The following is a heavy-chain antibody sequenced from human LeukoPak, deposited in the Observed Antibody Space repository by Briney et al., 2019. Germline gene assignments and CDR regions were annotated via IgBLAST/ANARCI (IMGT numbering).Heavy chain of an antibody. J-gene: IGHJ4*02. CDR1: GSTFSSYA. D-gene: IGHD3-22*01. Sequence: PGGSLRLSCAASGSTFSSYAMSWVRQAPGKGLEWVSAIRGSGGSTSYADSVKGRFTISRDNSENTLYLQINSLRAGDTAVYYCAKANYDSSAYYWSDWGQGTLVTVSS. V-gene: IGHV3-23*01. CDR2: IRGSGGST. CDR3: AKANYDSSAYYWSD.